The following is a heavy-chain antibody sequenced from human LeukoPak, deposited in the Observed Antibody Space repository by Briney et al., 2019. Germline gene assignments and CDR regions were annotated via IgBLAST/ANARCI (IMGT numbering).Heavy chain of an antibody. J-gene: IGHJ4*02. CDR3: ARHVSGSYYIYFDY. CDR1: GGSISSYY. CDR2: IYYSGST. Sequence: KPSETLSLTCTVSGGSISSYYWSWIRQPPGKGLEWIGYIYYSGSTNYNPSPKSRVTISVDTSKNQFSLKLSSVTAADTAVYYCARHVSGSYYIYFDYWGQGTLVTVSS. V-gene: IGHV4-59*08. D-gene: IGHD1-26*01.